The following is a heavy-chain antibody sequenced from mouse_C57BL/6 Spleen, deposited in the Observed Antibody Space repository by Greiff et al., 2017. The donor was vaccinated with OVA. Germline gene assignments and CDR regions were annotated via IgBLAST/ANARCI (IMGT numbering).Heavy chain of an antibody. V-gene: IGHV1-15*01. J-gene: IGHJ3*01. Sequence: VQLQQSGAELVRPGASVTLSCKASGYTFTDYEMHWVKQTPVHGLAWIGAIDPETGGTAYNQKFKGKAILTADKSSRTAYMELRSLTSEDSAVYYCTSGSYAWCAYWGQGTLVTVSP. D-gene: IGHD1-1*02. CDR1: GYTFTDYE. CDR3: TSGSYAWCAY. CDR2: IDPETGGT.